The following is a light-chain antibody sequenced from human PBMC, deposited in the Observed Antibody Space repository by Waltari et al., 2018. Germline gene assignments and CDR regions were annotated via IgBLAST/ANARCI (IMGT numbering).Light chain of an antibody. J-gene: IGLJ3*02. CDR2: NIN. CDR1: SGSVSTTSY. V-gene: IGLV8-61*01. Sequence: QTVVTQEPSLSVSPGGTVTLTCALSSGSVSTTSYASWYQQTPGQSPPTLVYNINRRSSGVPDRFSGSMLGNKAALSITGAQAEDESDYYCVLYMGSGIWVFGGGTKLTVL. CDR3: VLYMGSGIWV.